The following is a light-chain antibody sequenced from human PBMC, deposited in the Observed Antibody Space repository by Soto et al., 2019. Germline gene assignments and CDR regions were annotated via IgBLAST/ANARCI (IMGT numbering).Light chain of an antibody. J-gene: IGKJ4*01. V-gene: IGKV1-9*01. CDR1: QGVNSY. Sequence: DIQLTQSPSFLSASVGDRVTITCRASQGVNSYFAWYQQKPGKAPNLLIYAASTLPSGVPSRFSGSGSGTAFTLTISSLQPEDFATYYCQQLKSYPLTFAGGTKVEIK. CDR2: AAS. CDR3: QQLKSYPLT.